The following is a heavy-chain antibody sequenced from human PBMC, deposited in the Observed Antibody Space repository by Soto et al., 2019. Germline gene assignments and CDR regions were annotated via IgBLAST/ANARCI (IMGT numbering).Heavy chain of an antibody. V-gene: IGHV1-2*02. CDR3: ARDNTRFWGDCSGGSCYSYYVDY. CDR1: GYTFTGYY. D-gene: IGHD2-15*01. CDR2: INPNSGGT. Sequence: ASVKVSCKASGYTFTGYYMHWVRQAPGQGLEWMGWINPNSGGTNYAQKFQGRVTMTRDTSISTAYMELSRLRSDDTAVYYCARDNTRFWGDCSGGSCYSYYVDYWGQGTLVTVSS. J-gene: IGHJ4*02.